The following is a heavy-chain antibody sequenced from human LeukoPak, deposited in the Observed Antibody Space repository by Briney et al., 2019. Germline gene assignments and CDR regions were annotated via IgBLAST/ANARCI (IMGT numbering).Heavy chain of an antibody. CDR2: ISYDGSNK. CDR3: AKPVDTAMVTAFDI. V-gene: IGHV3-30*18. Sequence: GGSLRLSCAASGFTFSSCGMHWVRQAPGKGLEWVAVISYDGSNKYYADSVKGRFTISRDNSKNTLYLQMNSLRAEDTAVYYCAKPVDTAMVTAFDIWGQGTMVTVSS. J-gene: IGHJ3*02. CDR1: GFTFSSCG. D-gene: IGHD5-18*01.